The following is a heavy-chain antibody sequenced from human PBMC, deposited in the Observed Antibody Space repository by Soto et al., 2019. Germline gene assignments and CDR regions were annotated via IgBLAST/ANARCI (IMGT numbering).Heavy chain of an antibody. V-gene: IGHV3-30*18. CDR3: AKDLRGYCSSTSCLFDY. Sequence: GGSLRLSCAASGFTFSSYGMHWVRQAPGKGLEWVAVISDGGSNKYYADSVKGRFTISRDNSKNTLYLQMNSLRAEDTAVYYCAKDLRGYCSSTSCLFDYWGQGTLVTVSS. CDR2: ISDGGSNK. CDR1: GFTFSSYG. J-gene: IGHJ4*02. D-gene: IGHD2-2*01.